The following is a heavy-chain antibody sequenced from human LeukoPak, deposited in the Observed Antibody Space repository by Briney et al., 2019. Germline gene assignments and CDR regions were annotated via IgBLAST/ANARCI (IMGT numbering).Heavy chain of an antibody. J-gene: IGHJ4*02. CDR3: ARLRGDYDSSGSFDY. CDR1: GFTFSSYA. CDR2: ISYDGSNK. V-gene: IGHV3-30-3*01. D-gene: IGHD3-22*01. Sequence: PGGSLRLSCAASGFTFSSYAMHWVRQAPGKGLEWVAVISYDGSNKYYADSVKGRFTISRDNSKNMLYLQMNSLRAEDTAVYYCARLRGDYDSSGSFDYWGQGTLVTVSS.